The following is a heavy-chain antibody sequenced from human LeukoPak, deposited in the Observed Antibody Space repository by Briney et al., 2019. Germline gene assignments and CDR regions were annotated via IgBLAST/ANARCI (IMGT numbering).Heavy chain of an antibody. CDR1: GFTFSSYS. CDR2: ISSSSSYI. D-gene: IGHD6-13*01. V-gene: IGHV3-21*01. J-gene: IGHJ4*02. Sequence: PGGSLRLSCAASGFTFSSYSMKWVRQAPGKGLEWVSSISSSSSYIYYADSVKGRFTISRDNAKNSLYLQMSSLRAEDTAVYYCAREGYRDFDYWGQGTLVTVSS. CDR3: AREGYRDFDY.